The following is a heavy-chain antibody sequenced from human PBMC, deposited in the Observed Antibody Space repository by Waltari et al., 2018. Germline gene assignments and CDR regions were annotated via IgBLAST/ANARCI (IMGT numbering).Heavy chain of an antibody. CDR3: ARGSSRVNYYYYMDV. V-gene: IGHV1-69*05. CDR1: GGTFSSYA. D-gene: IGHD6-13*01. J-gene: IGHJ6*03. Sequence: QVQLVQSGAEVKKPGSSVKVSCKASGGTFSSYAISWVRQAPGQGLDWMGGIIPTFGTANYAHKFQGRVTLTTDESTSTAYMELSSLRSEDTAVYYCARGSSRVNYYYYMDVWGKGTTVTVSS. CDR2: IIPTFGTA.